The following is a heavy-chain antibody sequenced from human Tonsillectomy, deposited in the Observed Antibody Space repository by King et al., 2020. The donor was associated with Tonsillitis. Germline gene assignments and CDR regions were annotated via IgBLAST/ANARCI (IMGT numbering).Heavy chain of an antibody. J-gene: IGHJ5*02. CDR1: GGSFSGYY. V-gene: IGHV4-34*01. CDR3: ATRRIRPRGYSGYVSVGFDP. Sequence: VQLQQWGAGLLKPSETLSLTCAVYGGSFSGYYWSWIRQPPGKGLEWIGEINHSGSTNYNPSLKSRVTISVDTSKNQFSLKLSSVTAADTAVYYCATRRIRPRGYSGYVSVGFDPWGQGTLVTVSS. CDR2: INHSGST. D-gene: IGHD5-12*01.